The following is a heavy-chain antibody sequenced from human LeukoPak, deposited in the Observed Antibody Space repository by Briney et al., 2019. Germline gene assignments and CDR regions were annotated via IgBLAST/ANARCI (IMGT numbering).Heavy chain of an antibody. V-gene: IGHV1-2*02. CDR2: INPNSGGT. J-gene: IGHJ4*02. Sequence: ASVTVSCKASGYTFTGYYMHWVRQAPGQGLEWMGWINPNSGGTNYAQKVQGRVTMTRDTSISTAYMELSRLRSDDTAVYYCASYSSSSSFDYWGQGTLVTVSS. CDR1: GYTFTGYY. D-gene: IGHD6-6*01. CDR3: ASYSSSSSFDY.